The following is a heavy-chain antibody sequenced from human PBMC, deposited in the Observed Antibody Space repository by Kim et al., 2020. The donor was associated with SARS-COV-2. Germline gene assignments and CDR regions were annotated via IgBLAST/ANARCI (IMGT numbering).Heavy chain of an antibody. D-gene: IGHD6-13*01. V-gene: IGHV3-21*01. CDR3: ARDQSSSWPYYYGMDV. Sequence: GKGRFTISRDNAKNSLYLQMNSLRAEDTAVYYCARDQSSSWPYYYGMDVWGQGTTVTVSS. J-gene: IGHJ6*02.